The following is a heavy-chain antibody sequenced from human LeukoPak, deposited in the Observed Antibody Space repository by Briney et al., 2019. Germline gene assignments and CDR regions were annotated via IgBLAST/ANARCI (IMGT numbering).Heavy chain of an antibody. CDR1: GFTFSSYG. CDR3: AKPREDGDYLDY. J-gene: IGHJ4*02. CDR2: ISYDGSNK. V-gene: IGHV3-30*18. Sequence: PGGSLRLSCAASGFTFSSYGMHWVRQAPGKGLEWVAVISYDGSNKYYADSVKGRFTISRDNSKNTLYLQMNSLRAEDTAVYYCAKPREDGDYLDYWGRGTLVTVSS. D-gene: IGHD4-17*01.